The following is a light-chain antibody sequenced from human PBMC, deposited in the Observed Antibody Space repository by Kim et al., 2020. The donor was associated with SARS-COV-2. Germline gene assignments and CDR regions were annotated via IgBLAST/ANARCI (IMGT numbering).Light chain of an antibody. CDR1: SSDVGSYNL. V-gene: IGLV2-23*02. J-gene: IGLJ2*01. CDR2: EVT. Sequence: QPVLTQPASVSGSAGQSITLSCTGTSSDVGSYNLVSWYQQHPGKAPKLMIYEVTKRPSGVSNRFSGSKSGNTASLTISGLQAEDEADYHCCSYAGSSTFVVFGGGTQLTVL. CDR3: CSYAGSSTFVV.